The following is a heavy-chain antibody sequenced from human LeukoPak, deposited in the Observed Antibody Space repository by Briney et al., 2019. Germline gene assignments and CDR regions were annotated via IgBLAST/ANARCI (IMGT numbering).Heavy chain of an antibody. CDR2: ISGSGGST. CDR3: AKKFIVATISDY. Sequence: GGSLRLSCAASGFTFSSYAMSWVRQAPGKGLEWASAISGSGGSTYYADSVKGRFTISRDNSKNTLYLQMNSLRAEDTAVYYCAKKFIVATISDYWGQGTLVTVSS. V-gene: IGHV3-23*01. J-gene: IGHJ4*02. CDR1: GFTFSSYA. D-gene: IGHD5-12*01.